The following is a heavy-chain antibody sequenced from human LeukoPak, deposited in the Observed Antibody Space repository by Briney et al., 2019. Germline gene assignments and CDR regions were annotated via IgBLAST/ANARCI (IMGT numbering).Heavy chain of an antibody. J-gene: IGHJ6*03. CDR2: IIPIFGTA. CDR3: ARSPTRDYYYMDV. Sequence: ASVKVSCKASGGTFSSYAISWVRQAPGQGLEWMGGIIPIFGTANYAQKFQGRVTITTDESTSTAYMELSSPRSEDTAVYYCARSPTRDYYYMDVWGKGTTVTVSS. V-gene: IGHV1-69*05. CDR1: GGTFSSYA. D-gene: IGHD2-15*01.